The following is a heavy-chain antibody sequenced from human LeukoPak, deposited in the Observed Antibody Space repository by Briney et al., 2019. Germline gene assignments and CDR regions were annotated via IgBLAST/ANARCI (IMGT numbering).Heavy chain of an antibody. CDR2: IYHSGST. Sequence: PSQTLSLTCAVSGGSISSGGYSWSWIRQPPGKGLEWIGYIYHSGSTYYNPSLKSRVTISVDTSKNQFSLKLSSVTAADTAVYYCARSLYDSSSKGFDYWGQGTLVTVSS. D-gene: IGHD3-22*01. J-gene: IGHJ4*02. CDR3: ARSLYDSSSKGFDY. V-gene: IGHV4-30-2*01. CDR1: GGSISSGGYS.